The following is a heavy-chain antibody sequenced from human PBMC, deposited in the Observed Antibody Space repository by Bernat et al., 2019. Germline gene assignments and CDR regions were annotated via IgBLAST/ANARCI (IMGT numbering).Heavy chain of an antibody. CDR1: GGSFIGYY. D-gene: IGHD3-3*01. J-gene: IGHJ4*02. V-gene: IGHV4-34*01. CDR2: INHSGST. Sequence: QVQLQQWGAGLLKPSETLSLTCAVYGGSFIGYYWSWIRQPPGKGLEWIGEINHSGSTNYNPSLKSRVTISVDTSKNQFSLKLSSVTAADTAVYYCARGRTYYDFWSGYFPDYWGQGTLVTVSS. CDR3: ARGRTYYDFWSGYFPDY.